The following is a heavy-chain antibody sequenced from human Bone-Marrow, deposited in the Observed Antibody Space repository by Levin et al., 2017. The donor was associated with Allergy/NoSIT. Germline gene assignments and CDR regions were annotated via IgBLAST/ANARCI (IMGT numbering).Heavy chain of an antibody. CDR1: GFTFSNYN. CDR3: AREGPFYYDSSPLLGFES. V-gene: IGHV3-48*02. D-gene: IGHD3-22*01. J-gene: IGHJ4*02. CDR2: ISSRGTPI. Sequence: GESLKISCAASGFTFSNYNMNWVRQAPGKGLEWVSYISSRGTPIYYADSMKGRFSISRDNAKNSLYLQMNSLRDEDTAVYFCAREGPFYYDSSPLLGFESWGQGTLVTVSS.